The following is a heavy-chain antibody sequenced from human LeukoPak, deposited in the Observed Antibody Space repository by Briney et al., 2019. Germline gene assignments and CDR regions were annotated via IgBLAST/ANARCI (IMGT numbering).Heavy chain of an antibody. CDR3: ARDFVGATKGGIYNWFDP. CDR1: GGSISSGSYY. V-gene: IGHV4-61*02. CDR2: IYTSGST. J-gene: IGHJ5*02. D-gene: IGHD1-26*01. Sequence: SETLSLTCTVSGGSISSGSYYWSWIRQPAGKGLEWIGRIYTSGSTNYNPSLKSRVTISVDTSKIQFSLKLSSVTAADTAVYYCARDFVGATKGGIYNWFDPWGQGTLVTVSS.